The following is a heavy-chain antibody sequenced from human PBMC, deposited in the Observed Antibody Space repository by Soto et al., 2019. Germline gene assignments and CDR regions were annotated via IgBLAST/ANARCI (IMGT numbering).Heavy chain of an antibody. CDR3: ARALGYSGYDFAYFDY. CDR2: INPNSGGT. J-gene: IGHJ4*02. V-gene: IGHV1-2*02. D-gene: IGHD5-12*01. CDR1: GYTFTGYY. Sequence: ASVKVSCKASGYTFTGYYMHWVRQAPGQGLEWMGWINPNSGGTNYAQKFQGRVTMTRDTSISTAYMELSRLRSDDTAVYYCARALGYSGYDFAYFDYWGQGTLVTVSS.